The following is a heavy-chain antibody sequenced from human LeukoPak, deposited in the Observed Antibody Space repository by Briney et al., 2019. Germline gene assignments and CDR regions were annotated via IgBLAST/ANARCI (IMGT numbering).Heavy chain of an antibody. CDR2: ISWNSSSI. Sequence: GRSLRLSCAASGFTFDDYAMHWVRQAPGKGLEWVSGISWNSSSIGYADSVKGRFTISRDNAKNSLYLQMNSLRAEDTALYYCAKDVSGHFDYWGQGTLVTVSS. D-gene: IGHD6-19*01. J-gene: IGHJ4*02. V-gene: IGHV3-9*01. CDR3: AKDVSGHFDY. CDR1: GFTFDDYA.